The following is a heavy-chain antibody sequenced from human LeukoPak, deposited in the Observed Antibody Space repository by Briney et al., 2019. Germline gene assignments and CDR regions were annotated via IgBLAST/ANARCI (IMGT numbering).Heavy chain of an antibody. CDR2: ISGSGGST. CDR3: AKLQLWPRTYFEQ. V-gene: IGHV3-23*01. Sequence: GGSLRLSCAASGFTFTSYDMSWVRQAPGKGLEWVSAISGSGGSTYYADSVKGRFTISRDNSKNMLYLQMNSLRAEDTAVHYCAKLQLWPRTYFEQWAQGTLVTVSS. CDR1: GFTFTSYD. D-gene: IGHD5-18*01. J-gene: IGHJ4*02.